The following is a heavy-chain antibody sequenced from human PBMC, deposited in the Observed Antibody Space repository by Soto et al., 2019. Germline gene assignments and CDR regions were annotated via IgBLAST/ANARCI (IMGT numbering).Heavy chain of an antibody. V-gene: IGHV3-66*01. J-gene: IGHJ6*03. CDR3: VKEYYYYMDV. CDR2: IQNSGST. Sequence: GGSLRLSCVASGFSVKTTYVNWVRQAPGKGLEWVSLIQNSGSTFYADSVKGRFTISKDKSKNTVYLQMNSLRAEDTAVYYCVKEYYYYMDVWGKGTTVTVSS. CDR1: GFSVKTTY.